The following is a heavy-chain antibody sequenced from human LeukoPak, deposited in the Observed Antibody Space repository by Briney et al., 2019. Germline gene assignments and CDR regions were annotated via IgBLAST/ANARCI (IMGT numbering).Heavy chain of an antibody. J-gene: IGHJ4*02. CDR3: ACRTAMVFDY. CDR1: GGSISSSSYY. D-gene: IGHD5-18*01. Sequence: KASETLSLTCTVSGGSISSSSYYWGWIRQPSGKGLEWIGSIYYSGSTYYNPSLKSRVTISVDTSKNQFSLKLSSVTAADTAVYYCACRTAMVFDYWGQGTLVTVSS. V-gene: IGHV4-39*01. CDR2: IYYSGST.